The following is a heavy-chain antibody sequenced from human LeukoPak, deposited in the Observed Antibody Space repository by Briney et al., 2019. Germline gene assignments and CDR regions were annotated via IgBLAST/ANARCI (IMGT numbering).Heavy chain of an antibody. CDR2: ITGSGGST. Sequence: GGSLRLSCAPSGFTFDNFAMTWVRQAPGKGLEWVSEITGSGGSTYYADSVKGRFTISRDNSKNTLYLPMNSLRAEDTAIYYCARELFDFDYWGQGTLVTVSS. J-gene: IGHJ4*02. CDR1: GFTFDNFA. CDR3: ARELFDFDY. V-gene: IGHV3-23*01. D-gene: IGHD3-10*01.